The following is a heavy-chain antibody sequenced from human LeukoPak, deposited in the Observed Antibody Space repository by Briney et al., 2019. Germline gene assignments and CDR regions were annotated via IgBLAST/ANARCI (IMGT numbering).Heavy chain of an antibody. Sequence: SETLSLTCTVSGGSISSDSYYWSWIRQPAGKGLEWIGRIYTSGSTNYNPSLKSRVTISVDTSKNQFSLKLSSVTAADTAVYYCARASFFRYYDSSGYYPYYFDYWGQGTLVTVSS. CDR2: IYTSGST. CDR1: GGSISSDSYY. CDR3: ARASFFRYYDSSGYYPYYFDY. D-gene: IGHD3-22*01. J-gene: IGHJ4*02. V-gene: IGHV4-61*02.